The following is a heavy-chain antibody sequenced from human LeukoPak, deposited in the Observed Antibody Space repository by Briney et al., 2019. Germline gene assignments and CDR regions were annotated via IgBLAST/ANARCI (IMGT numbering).Heavy chain of an antibody. CDR3: ARESSYGDYVWFDP. CDR1: GFTFSSYG. D-gene: IGHD4-17*01. CDR2: IWYDGSNK. Sequence: GRSLRLSCAASGFTFSSYGMHWVRQAPGKGLEWVAVIWYDGSNKYYADSVKGRFTISRDNSKNTLYLQMNSLRAEDTAVYYCARESSYGDYVWFDPWGQGTLVTVSS. V-gene: IGHV3-33*01. J-gene: IGHJ5*02.